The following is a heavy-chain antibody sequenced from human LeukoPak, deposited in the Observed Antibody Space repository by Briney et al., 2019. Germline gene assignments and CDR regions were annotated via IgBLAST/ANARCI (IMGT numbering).Heavy chain of an antibody. CDR3: ATASLFRLFDY. Sequence: VSGXXLXXXXXXWVXXXPXXXXXXMGGFDPEDGETIYAQKFQGRVAMTEDTSTDTAYLELSSLTAEDTAVYYCATASLFRLFDYWGQGTLVTVSS. CDR1: GXXLXXXX. D-gene: IGHD3-3*01. J-gene: IGHJ4*02. CDR2: FDPEDGET. V-gene: IGHV1-24*01.